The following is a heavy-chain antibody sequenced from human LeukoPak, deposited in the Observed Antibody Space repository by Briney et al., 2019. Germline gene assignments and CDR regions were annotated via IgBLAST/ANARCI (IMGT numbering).Heavy chain of an antibody. V-gene: IGHV3-30*02. CDR3: ARGTNNNAYGDYVDFDY. Sequence: GGSLRLSCAASGFTFSSYGMHWVREAPGKGLEWVAFIRYDGSNKYYADSVKGRFTISRDNSKNTLYLQMNSLRAEDTAVFYCARGTNNNAYGDYVDFDYWGQGTLASVSS. CDR1: GFTFSSYG. D-gene: IGHD4-17*01. J-gene: IGHJ4*02. CDR2: IRYDGSNK.